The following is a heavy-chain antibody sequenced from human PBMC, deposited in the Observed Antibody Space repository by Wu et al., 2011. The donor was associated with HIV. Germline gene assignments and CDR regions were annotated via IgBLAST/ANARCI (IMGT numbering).Heavy chain of an antibody. V-gene: IGHV5-51*01. J-gene: IGHJ5*01. CDR2: IYPGDSDT. CDR1: GYSFTDYW. D-gene: IGHD4-17*01. CDR3: ARHLPNYGDYGRWFDS. Sequence: VQLVQSGAEVKKPGESLKISCKGSGYSFTDYWIAWVRQMPGKGLEWMGIIYPGDSDTRYSPSFQGQVTISADKSISTAYLQWSSLKASDTAMYYCARHLPNYGDYGRWFDSWGQGTLVTVSS.